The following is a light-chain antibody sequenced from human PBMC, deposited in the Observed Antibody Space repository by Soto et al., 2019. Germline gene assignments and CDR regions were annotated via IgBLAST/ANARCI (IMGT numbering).Light chain of an antibody. CDR1: HTISTW. CDR2: EAS. J-gene: IGKJ1*01. Sequence: DIQLTQSPSTLSASVGDRVTITCRASHTISTWLAWYQQKPGKAPTHLIYEASRLGTGVPSRFSGSGYGTEFSLTISSLQPDDSATYYCQQYNNFWTFGHGTKVEI. V-gene: IGKV1-5*03. CDR3: QQYNNFWT.